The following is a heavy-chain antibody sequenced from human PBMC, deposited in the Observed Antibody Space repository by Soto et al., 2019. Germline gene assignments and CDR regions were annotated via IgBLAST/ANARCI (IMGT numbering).Heavy chain of an antibody. CDR2: IYYSGST. D-gene: IGHD5-12*01. Sequence: SETLSLTCTVSGGSISSSSYYWGWIRQPPGKGLEWIGSIYYSGSTYYNPSLKGRVTISVDTSKNQFSLKLSSVTAADTAVYYCASRGGYSGYDLSQDAFDIWGQGTMVTVSS. J-gene: IGHJ3*02. CDR3: ASRGGYSGYDLSQDAFDI. CDR1: GGSISSSSYY. V-gene: IGHV4-39*01.